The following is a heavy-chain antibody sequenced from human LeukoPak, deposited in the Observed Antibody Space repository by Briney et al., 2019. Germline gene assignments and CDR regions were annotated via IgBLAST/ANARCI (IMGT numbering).Heavy chain of an antibody. D-gene: IGHD3-16*01. CDR3: ARDNLGDGAFVDY. Sequence: PGGSLRLSCAASGFTFSSNYMSWVRQAPGKGLEWVSVIYSGGSTYYADSVKGRFTISRDNSKNTLYLQMNSLRPEDTAVYYCARDNLGDGAFVDYLGQGALVTVSS. CDR2: IYSGGST. J-gene: IGHJ4*02. V-gene: IGHV3-53*01. CDR1: GFTFSSNY.